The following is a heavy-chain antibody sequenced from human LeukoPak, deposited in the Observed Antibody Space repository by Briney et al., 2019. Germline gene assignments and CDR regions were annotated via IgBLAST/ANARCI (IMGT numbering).Heavy chain of an antibody. V-gene: IGHV3-74*01. Sequence: GGSLRLSCAASGFTFSSYWMHWVRQAPGRGLVCVSRINSEGTSTSYADSVKGRFTISRDNAKNTLYLQMNSLRAEDTAVYYCARAIHLVDAFDIWGQGTMVTVSS. D-gene: IGHD5-18*01. J-gene: IGHJ3*02. CDR1: GFTFSSYW. CDR3: ARAIHLVDAFDI. CDR2: INSEGTST.